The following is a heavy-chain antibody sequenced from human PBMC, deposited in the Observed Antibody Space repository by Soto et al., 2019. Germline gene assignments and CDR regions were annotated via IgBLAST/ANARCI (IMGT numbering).Heavy chain of an antibody. V-gene: IGHV4-34*01. D-gene: IGHD3-10*01. Sequence: SETLSLTCAVYGGSFSGYYWSWIRQPPGKGLEWIGEINHSGSTNYNPSLKSRVTISVDTSKNQFSLKLSSVTAADTAGYYCARGLGVGFLDYYGSGRVTMHHWFDPLGQGTLVTVSS. CDR2: INHSGST. J-gene: IGHJ5*02. CDR3: ARGLGVGFLDYYGSGRVTMHHWFDP. CDR1: GGSFSGYY.